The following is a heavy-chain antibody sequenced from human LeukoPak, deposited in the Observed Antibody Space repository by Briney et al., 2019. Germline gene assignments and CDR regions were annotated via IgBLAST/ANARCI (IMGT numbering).Heavy chain of an antibody. J-gene: IGHJ6*02. V-gene: IGHV3-23*01. Sequence: GGSLRLSCAASGFTFSSYAMSWVRQAPGKGLEWVSAISGSGGSTYYADSVKGRFTISRDNSKNTLYLQMNSLRAEDTAVYYCARSYYYDSSGSYGMDVWGQGTTVTVSS. D-gene: IGHD3-22*01. CDR1: GFTFSSYA. CDR2: ISGSGGST. CDR3: ARSYYYDSSGSYGMDV.